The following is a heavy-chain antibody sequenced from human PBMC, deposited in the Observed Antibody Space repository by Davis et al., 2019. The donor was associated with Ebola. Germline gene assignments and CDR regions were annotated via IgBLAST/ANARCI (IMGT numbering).Heavy chain of an antibody. V-gene: IGHV3-30-3*01. D-gene: IGHD4-17*01. Sequence: GESLKISCAASGFTFSSYAMHWVRQAPGKGLEWVAVISYDGSNKYYADSVKGRFTISRDNSKNTLYLQMNSLRAEDTAVYYCARDSRDGDYGMDVWGQGTTVTVSS. CDR2: ISYDGSNK. J-gene: IGHJ6*02. CDR1: GFTFSSYA. CDR3: ARDSRDGDYGMDV.